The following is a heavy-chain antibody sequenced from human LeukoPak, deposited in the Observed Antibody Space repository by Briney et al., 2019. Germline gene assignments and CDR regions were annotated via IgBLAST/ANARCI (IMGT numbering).Heavy chain of an antibody. CDR1: GYTFIDYD. J-gene: IGHJ5*02. D-gene: IGHD2-2*02. V-gene: IGHV1-2*06. Sequence: ASVKVSCKASGYTFIDYDIHWVRQAPGQGLEWMGRINPKSGGTDLAQNFQGRVTMTRDTSIRTAYMELSSLRSDDTAVYYCARDPFYCRSLSCYRFDPWGQGTLVTVSS. CDR3: ARDPFYCRSLSCYRFDP. CDR2: INPKSGGT.